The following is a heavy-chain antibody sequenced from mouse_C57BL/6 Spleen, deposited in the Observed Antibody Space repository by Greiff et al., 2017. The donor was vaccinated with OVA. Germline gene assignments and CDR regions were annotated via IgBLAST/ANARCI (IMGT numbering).Heavy chain of an antibody. D-gene: IGHD2-5*01. CDR2: IDPSDSDT. V-gene: IGHV1-52*01. CDR3: ARWGSKNAMDD. J-gene: IGHJ4*01. CDR1: GYTFTSYW. Sequence: VQLQQPGAELVRPGSSVKLSCKASGYTFTSYWMHWVKQRPIQGLEWIGNIDPSDSDTHYNQKFKDKATLTVDKSSSTAYMQLSSLTSEDSAVYYCARWGSKNAMDDWGKGTSVTVSS.